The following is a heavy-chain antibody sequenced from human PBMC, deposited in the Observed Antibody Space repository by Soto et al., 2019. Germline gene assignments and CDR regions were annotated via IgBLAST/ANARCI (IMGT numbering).Heavy chain of an antibody. V-gene: IGHV3-30*18. CDR1: GFTFSSYG. Sequence: GALRLSCAGSGFTFSSYGIHWVRQAPGKGLEWVALISYDGGNERYTESVKDRFTISRDDSHNVAYLQMSSLRTEDTAMYYCAKDRYSGTYPTDFDYWGQGSLVTVSS. D-gene: IGHD1-26*01. J-gene: IGHJ4*02. CDR2: ISYDGGNE. CDR3: AKDRYSGTYPTDFDY.